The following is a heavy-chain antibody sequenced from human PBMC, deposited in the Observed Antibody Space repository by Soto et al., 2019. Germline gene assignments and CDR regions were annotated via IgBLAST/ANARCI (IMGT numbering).Heavy chain of an antibody. CDR1: GFTFRDYA. V-gene: IGHV3-30-3*01. D-gene: IGHD1-1*01. CDR3: ARAVAGQVRGAWTWLDY. CDR2: IPSDGSAQ. J-gene: IGHJ4*02. Sequence: QGQLVESGGGVVQPGRSLRLSCEASGFTFRDYAMHWVRQAPGKGLEWVAAIPSDGSAQHYADSVKGRFSISRDNSKNTLSLQMNSLIREDAALYYCARAVAGQVRGAWTWLDYWGQGTLVTVSS.